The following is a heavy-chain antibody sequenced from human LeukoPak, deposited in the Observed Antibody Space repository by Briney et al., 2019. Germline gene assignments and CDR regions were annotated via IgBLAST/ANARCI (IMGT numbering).Heavy chain of an antibody. CDR2: IYYSGST. Sequence: SETLSLTCTVSGGSISSYYWSWIRQPPGKGLEWIGYIYYSGSTNYNPSLKSRVTISLDTSKNQFSLKLSSVTAADTAVYYCARDSDTAMGTFDYWGQGTLVTVSS. D-gene: IGHD5-18*01. CDR1: GGSISSYY. V-gene: IGHV4-59*01. J-gene: IGHJ4*02. CDR3: ARDSDTAMGTFDY.